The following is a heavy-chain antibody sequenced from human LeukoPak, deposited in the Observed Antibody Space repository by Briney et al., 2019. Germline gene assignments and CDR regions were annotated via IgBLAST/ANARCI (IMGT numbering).Heavy chain of an antibody. CDR2: ISYDGSNK. CDR3: ARGPLQLWSVVDY. D-gene: IGHD5-18*01. CDR1: GFTFSSYG. V-gene: IGHV3-30*03. J-gene: IGHJ4*02. Sequence: GGSLRLSCAASGFTFSSYGMHWVRQAPGKGLEWVAVISYDGSNKYYADSVKGRFTISRDNSKNTLYLQMNSLRAEDTAVYYCARGPLQLWSVVDYWGQGSLVTVSS.